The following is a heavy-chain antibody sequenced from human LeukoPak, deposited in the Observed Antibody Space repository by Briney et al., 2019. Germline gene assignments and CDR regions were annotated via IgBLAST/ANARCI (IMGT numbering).Heavy chain of an antibody. CDR2: ISAYNGNT. D-gene: IGHD5-24*01. J-gene: IGHJ4*02. CDR3: ARDSEMATIGVY. CDR1: GYTFTSYG. V-gene: IGHV1-18*01. Sequence: ASVKVSCKASGYTFTSYGISWVRQAPGQGLKWMGWISAYNGNTNYAQKLQGRVTMTTDTSTSTAYMELRSLRSDDTAVYYCARDSEMATIGVYWGQGTLVTVSS.